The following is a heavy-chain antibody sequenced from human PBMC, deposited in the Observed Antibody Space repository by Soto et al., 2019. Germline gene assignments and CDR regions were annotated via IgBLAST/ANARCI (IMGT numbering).Heavy chain of an antibody. D-gene: IGHD2-15*01. V-gene: IGHV1-18*01. CDR2: ISAYNGNT. Sequence: QVQLVQSGAEVKKPGASVKVSCKASGYTFTSYGISWVRQAPGQGLEWMGWISAYNGNTNYAQKLQGRVTMTTDTSPSTAYMELRSLRSDDTAVYYCARLGYCSGGSCSTDGPPGYRYCYYYMDVWGKGTTVTISS. J-gene: IGHJ6*03. CDR1: GYTFTSYG. CDR3: ARLGYCSGGSCSTDGPPGYRYCYYYMDV.